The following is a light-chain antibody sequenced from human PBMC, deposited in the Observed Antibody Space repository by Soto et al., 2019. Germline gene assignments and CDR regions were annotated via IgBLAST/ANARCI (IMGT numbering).Light chain of an antibody. CDR3: QQFDNVPLT. Sequence: DPQMTQSPSSLSASVGDRVTITCQASRDITDYLNWYQQKPGKAPKLLIYDASNLETGVPSRFSGIGSGTDFTLTITILQPEDIATYYCQQFDNVPLTFGGGTKVEIK. CDR2: DAS. V-gene: IGKV1-33*01. J-gene: IGKJ4*01. CDR1: RDITDY.